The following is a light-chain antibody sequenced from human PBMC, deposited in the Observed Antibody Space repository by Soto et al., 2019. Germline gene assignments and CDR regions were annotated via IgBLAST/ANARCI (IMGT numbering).Light chain of an antibody. Sequence: EILLTQSPAALSLSPGERANLSCRASQSVSYSLTWYQHKSGQAPRLLIYDATNKASGIPARFSGSGSGTDFTLTISSLEPEDFAVYYCLQRSNWLYTFGQGTKVDIK. CDR2: DAT. J-gene: IGKJ2*01. CDR1: QSVSYS. V-gene: IGKV3-11*01. CDR3: LQRSNWLYT.